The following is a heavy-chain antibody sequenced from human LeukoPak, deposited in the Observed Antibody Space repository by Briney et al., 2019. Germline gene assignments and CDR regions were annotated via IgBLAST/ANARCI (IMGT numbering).Heavy chain of an antibody. D-gene: IGHD5-12*01. CDR2: ISSSSSYI. Sequence: PGGSLRLSCAASGFTFSSYSMNWVRQAPGKGLEWVSSISSSSSYIYYADSVKGRFTISRDNAKNSLYLQMNSLRAEDTAVYYCATDLRIVAPSLPFDYWGQGTLVTVSS. J-gene: IGHJ4*02. V-gene: IGHV3-21*01. CDR3: ATDLRIVAPSLPFDY. CDR1: GFTFSSYS.